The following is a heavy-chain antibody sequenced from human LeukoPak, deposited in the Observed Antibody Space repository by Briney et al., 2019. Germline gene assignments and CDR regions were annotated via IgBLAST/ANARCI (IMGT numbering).Heavy chain of an antibody. CDR2: IYYSGST. Sequence: SETLSLTCTVSGGSISSYYWSWIRQPPGKGLEWIGYIYYSGSTNYNPSLKSRVTISVDTSKNQFSLKLSSVTAADTAVYYCARLRVRRAGIVGATREHYYFDYWGQGTLVTVSS. J-gene: IGHJ4*02. CDR3: ARLRVRRAGIVGATREHYYFDY. CDR1: GGSISSYY. V-gene: IGHV4-59*08. D-gene: IGHD1-26*01.